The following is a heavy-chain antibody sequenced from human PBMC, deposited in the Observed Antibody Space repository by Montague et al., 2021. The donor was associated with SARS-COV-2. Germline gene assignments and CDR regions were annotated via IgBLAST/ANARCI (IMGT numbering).Heavy chain of an antibody. Sequence: TLFLTCTVSGGSVSNGLYYWSWIRQPAGKGLEWIGRIYTSGTTTYNPSLESRVTISLDTSKNQFSLKLSSVTAADTAIYYCARDRDDPLTCYSNVAFDIWGQGTMVTVSS. D-gene: IGHD3-9*01. J-gene: IGHJ3*02. CDR1: GGSVSNGLYY. CDR3: ARDRDDPLTCYSNVAFDI. CDR2: IYTSGTT. V-gene: IGHV4-61*02.